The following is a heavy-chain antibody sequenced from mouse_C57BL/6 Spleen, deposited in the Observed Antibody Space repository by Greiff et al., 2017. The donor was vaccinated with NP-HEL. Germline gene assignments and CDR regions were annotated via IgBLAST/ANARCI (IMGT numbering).Heavy chain of an antibody. CDR1: GYTFTDYE. Sequence: QVQLQQSGAELVRPGASVTLSCKASGYTFTDYEMHWVKQTPVHGLEWIGAIDPETGGTAYNQKFKGKAILTADKSSSTAYMELRSLTSEDSAVYYCTGSYVGYFDYWGQGTTLTVSS. CDR2: IDPETGGT. J-gene: IGHJ2*01. CDR3: TGSYVGYFDY. V-gene: IGHV1-15*01. D-gene: IGHD1-1*02.